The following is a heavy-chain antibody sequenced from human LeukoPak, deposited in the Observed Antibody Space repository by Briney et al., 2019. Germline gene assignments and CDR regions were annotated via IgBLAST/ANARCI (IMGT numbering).Heavy chain of an antibody. V-gene: IGHV3-23*01. D-gene: IGHD3-22*01. J-gene: IGHJ4*02. CDR1: GFTFSSYA. CDR2: ISGSGGST. CDR3: ARRITMIVDYFDY. Sequence: GGSLRLSCAASGFTFSSYAMSWVRQAPGKGLEWVSAISGSGGSTYYADSVKGRFTISRDDSKNTVYLQMTSLRVDDTAVYYCARRITMIVDYFDYWGQGTLVTVSS.